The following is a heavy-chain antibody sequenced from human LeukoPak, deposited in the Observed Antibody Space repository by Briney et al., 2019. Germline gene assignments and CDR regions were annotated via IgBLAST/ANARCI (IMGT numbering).Heavy chain of an antibody. CDR1: GGSFSGYY. D-gene: IGHD2-2*01. V-gene: IGHV4-34*01. CDR2: INHSGST. CDR3: ARAKGYCSSTSCPAPFDY. Sequence: SETLSLTCAVYGGSFSGYYWSWIRQPPGKGLEWIGEINHSGSTNYNPSLKSRVTISVDTSKNQFSLKLSSVTAADTAVYYCARAKGYCSSTSCPAPFDYWGQGTLVTVSS. J-gene: IGHJ4*02.